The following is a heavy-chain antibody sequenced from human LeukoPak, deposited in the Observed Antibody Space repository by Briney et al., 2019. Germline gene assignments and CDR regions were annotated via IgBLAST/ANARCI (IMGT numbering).Heavy chain of an antibody. V-gene: IGHV3-33*01. Sequence: GGSLRLSCAASGFTFSAYGMHWVRQAPGKGLEWVAVIWYDGSRKYYADSVKGRFTISRDNSKNTQYLQMNSLRAEDTAVYYCARCTAAEAFDFWGRGTMLSVSS. CDR2: IWYDGSRK. CDR3: ARCTAAEAFDF. J-gene: IGHJ3*01. D-gene: IGHD6-25*01. CDR1: GFTFSAYG.